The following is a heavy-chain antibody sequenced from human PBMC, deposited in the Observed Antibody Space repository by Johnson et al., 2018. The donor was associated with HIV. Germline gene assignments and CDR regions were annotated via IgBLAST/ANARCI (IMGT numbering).Heavy chain of an antibody. Sequence: QVQLVESGGGVVQPGRSLRLSCAASGFTFSTYGMHWVRQAPGKGLEWVAVIWYDGSNKYYADSVKGRFTISSDNSKNTLYLHMNSLRAEDSAVYYCARSGRGTLTTVPDAFDVWGQGTMVTVSS. CDR3: ARSGRGTLTTVPDAFDV. V-gene: IGHV3-33*01. CDR2: IWYDGSNK. CDR1: GFTFSTYG. J-gene: IGHJ3*01. D-gene: IGHD4-17*01.